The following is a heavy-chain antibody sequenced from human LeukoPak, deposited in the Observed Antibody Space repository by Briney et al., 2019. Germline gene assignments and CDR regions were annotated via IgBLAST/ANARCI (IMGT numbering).Heavy chain of an antibody. V-gene: IGHV4-59*01. CDR2: IYYSGST. J-gene: IGHJ3*02. CDR3: ARVGIFGVVNDAFDI. CDR1: GGSISSYY. Sequence: PSETLSLTCTVSGGSISSYYWSWIRQPPGKGLELIGYIYYSGSTNYNPSLKSRVTISVDTSKNQFSLKLSSVTAADTAVYYCARVGIFGVVNDAFDIWGQGTMVTVSS. D-gene: IGHD3-3*01.